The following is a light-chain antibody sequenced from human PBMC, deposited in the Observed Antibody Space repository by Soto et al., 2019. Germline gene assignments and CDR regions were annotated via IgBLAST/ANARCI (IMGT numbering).Light chain of an antibody. J-gene: IGKJ2*01. CDR2: DAS. CDR1: RDISVY. V-gene: IGKV1-33*01. CDR3: QQYDNLPPYT. Sequence: DIQMTQSPSSLSASVGDRVTITCQASRDISVYLNWYQQKPGKPPTLLVYDASNVQAGVPSRFSASGSGTHFSLTISTLQPEDIATYYCQQYDNLPPYTFGQGTNVEIK.